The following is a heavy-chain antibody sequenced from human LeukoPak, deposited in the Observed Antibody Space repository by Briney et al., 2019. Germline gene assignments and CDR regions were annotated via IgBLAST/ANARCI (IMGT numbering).Heavy chain of an antibody. J-gene: IGHJ6*03. CDR2: MNPNSGNT. CDR3: AREGPGGSYYDAYYYYYMDV. D-gene: IGHD1-26*01. Sequence: GASVKVSCKVSGYTLTELSMHWVRQAPGKGLEWMGWMNPNSGNTGYAQKFQGRVTMTRNTSISTAYMELSSLRSEDTAVYYCAREGPGGSYYDAYYYYYMDVWGKGTTVTISS. V-gene: IGHV1-8*01. CDR1: GYTLTELS.